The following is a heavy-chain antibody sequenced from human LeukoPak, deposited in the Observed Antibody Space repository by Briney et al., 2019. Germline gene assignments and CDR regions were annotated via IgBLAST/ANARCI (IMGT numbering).Heavy chain of an antibody. CDR1: GGSFSGYY. CDR3: ARGGSSCTNGVCYTVEGVFYPRYFDY. Sequence: SETLSLTCAVYGGSFSGYYWSWIRQPPGKGLEWIGEINHSGSTIYNPSLKSRVTISVDTSKNQFTLNLNSVTAADTAVYYCARGGSSCTNGVCYTVEGVFYPRYFDYWGQGTLVTVSS. D-gene: IGHD2-8*01. V-gene: IGHV4-34*01. CDR2: INHSGST. J-gene: IGHJ4*02.